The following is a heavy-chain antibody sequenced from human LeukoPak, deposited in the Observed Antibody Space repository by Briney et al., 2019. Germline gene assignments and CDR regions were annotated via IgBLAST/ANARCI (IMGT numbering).Heavy chain of an antibody. J-gene: IGHJ4*02. CDR2: INHSGST. CDR1: GGSFSGYY. Sequence: SETLPLTCTVYGGSFSGYYWSWIRQPPGKGLEWIGEINHSGSTNYNPSLKSRVTISVDTSKNQFSLKLSSVTAADTAVYYCATGRREIIAAQFFDYWGQGALVTVCS. CDR3: ATGRREIIAAQFFDY. D-gene: IGHD6-6*01. V-gene: IGHV4-34*01.